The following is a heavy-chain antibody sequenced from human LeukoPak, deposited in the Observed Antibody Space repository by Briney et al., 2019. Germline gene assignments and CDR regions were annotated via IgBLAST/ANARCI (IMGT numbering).Heavy chain of an antibody. Sequence: SATQSLTCTVSGGTISNNYWSWTRQPPGKGLEWIGYSYYTESTNYNPFLKSRVTISLDPSKNHFSLKLSSVTAADTAVYYCARGSWKFDPWGQGTPVTVST. J-gene: IGHJ5*02. CDR2: SYYTEST. D-gene: IGHD1-1*01. CDR3: ARGSWKFDP. CDR1: GGTISNNY. V-gene: IGHV4-59*01.